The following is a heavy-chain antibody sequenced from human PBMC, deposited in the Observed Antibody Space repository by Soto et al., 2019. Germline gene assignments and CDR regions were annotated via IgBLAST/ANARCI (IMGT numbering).Heavy chain of an antibody. Sequence: ASVKVSCKASGYTFTNYGFSWVRQAPGQGLEWMGWISPYNGNTAYAQDLQGRVTMTTDTFTTTAYMELRSLRSDDTAVYYCARVVVGAANNFFDPWGQGTLVTVSS. CDR1: GYTFTNYG. D-gene: IGHD2-15*01. CDR3: ARVVVGAANNFFDP. J-gene: IGHJ5*02. V-gene: IGHV1-18*01. CDR2: ISPYNGNT.